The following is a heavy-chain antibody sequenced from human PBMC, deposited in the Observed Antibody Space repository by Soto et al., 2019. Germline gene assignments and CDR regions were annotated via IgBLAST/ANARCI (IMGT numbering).Heavy chain of an antibody. CDR1: GFTFDDYA. J-gene: IGHJ3*02. V-gene: IGHV3-9*01. CDR2: ISWNSGSI. Sequence: EVQLVESGGGLVQPGRSLRLSCAASGFTFDDYAMHWVRQAPGKGLEWVSGISWNSGSIGYADSVKGRFTISRDNAKNSLYLQMNSLRAEDTALYYCAKDIGTRIAVEGPHDAFDIWGQGTMVTVSS. CDR3: AKDIGTRIAVEGPHDAFDI. D-gene: IGHD6-19*01.